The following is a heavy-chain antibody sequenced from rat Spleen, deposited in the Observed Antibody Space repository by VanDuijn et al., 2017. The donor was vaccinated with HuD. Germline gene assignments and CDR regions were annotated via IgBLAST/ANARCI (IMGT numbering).Heavy chain of an antibody. CDR2: ISYDGASS. Sequence: EVQLVESDGGLVQPGRSLKLSCAASGFTFSDYYMAWVRQAPTKGLEWVASISYDGASSYYRDSVKGRFTISRDNAKSSQYLQMDSLRSEDTATYYCTAGGPYYFDNWGQGVMVTVSS. V-gene: IGHV5-20*01. CDR1: GFTFSDYY. CDR3: TAGGPYYFDN. D-gene: IGHD1-11*01. J-gene: IGHJ2*01.